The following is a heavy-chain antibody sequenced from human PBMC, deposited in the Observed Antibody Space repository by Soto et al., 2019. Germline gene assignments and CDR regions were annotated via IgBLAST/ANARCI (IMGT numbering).Heavy chain of an antibody. CDR1: GGIFSNFA. V-gene: IGHV1-69*01. Sequence: QVQLVQSGAEVKKPGSSVKVSCKASGGIFSNFAFNWMRQAPGQGLEWMGGIIPTLGTPHYAQKFLGRVTITADESTRTVYMEMSSLTVEVTAVYYCARVGLCAYDYWGQGTLVIVSS. CDR2: IIPTLGTP. D-gene: IGHD3-16*01. J-gene: IGHJ4*02. CDR3: ARVGLCAYDY.